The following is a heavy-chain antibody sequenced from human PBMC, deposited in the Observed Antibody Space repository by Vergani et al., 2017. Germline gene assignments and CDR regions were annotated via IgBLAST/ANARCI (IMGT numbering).Heavy chain of an antibody. D-gene: IGHD1-7*01. CDR2: IYSGGST. V-gene: IGHV3-53*01. CDR1: GFTVSNNY. J-gene: IGHJ4*02. CDR3: ARGHIIGTAKAFDY. Sequence: EVQVVESGGGLIQPGGSLRLSCAASGFTVSNNYMNWVRQAPGKGLEWVSVIYSGGSTSYADSVKARFTISRDNSKHTLYLQMNSLRAEDTALYYCARGHIIGTAKAFDYWGQGTLVTVSS.